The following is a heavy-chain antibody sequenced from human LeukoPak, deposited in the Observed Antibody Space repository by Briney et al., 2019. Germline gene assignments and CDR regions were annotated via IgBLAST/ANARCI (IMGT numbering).Heavy chain of an antibody. Sequence: GGSLRLSCAASGFTFSNAWMSWVRQAPGKGLEWVAFLRYDGSNQEYADSVKGRFTISRDNSKNTLYLQMNSLRVEDTALYYCARDDPHYDIVTGYYPIDYWGQGTLVTVSS. CDR1: GFTFSNAW. CDR2: LRYDGSNQ. V-gene: IGHV3-30*02. CDR3: ARDDPHYDIVTGYYPIDY. J-gene: IGHJ4*02. D-gene: IGHD3-9*01.